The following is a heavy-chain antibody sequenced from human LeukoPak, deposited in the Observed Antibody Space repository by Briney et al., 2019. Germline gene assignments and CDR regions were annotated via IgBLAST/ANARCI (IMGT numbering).Heavy chain of an antibody. CDR2: INSDGSST. CDR3: AKRIHAWYWTDL. Sequence: GGSLRLSCAASGFTFSSYWMHWVRQAPGKGLVWVSRINSDGSSTSYADSVKGRFTISRDNAKNTLYLQMNSLRAEDTAIYYCAKRIHAWYWTDLWGQGTLVTVSS. J-gene: IGHJ5*02. CDR1: GFTFSSYW. D-gene: IGHD3/OR15-3a*01. V-gene: IGHV3-74*01.